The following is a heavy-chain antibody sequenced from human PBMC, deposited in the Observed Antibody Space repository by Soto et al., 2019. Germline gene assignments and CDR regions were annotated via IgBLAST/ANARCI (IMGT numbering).Heavy chain of an antibody. CDR2: INNDGTRT. V-gene: IGHV3-74*01. CDR3: AKDPNSFKGDAFDI. J-gene: IGHJ3*02. Sequence: HPGGSLRLSCAASGFSFSSYWMHWVRQAPGEGLVWVSRINNDGTRTTYADSVKGRFTISRDDAKNTLYLQMNSLRAEDTAVYYCAKDPNSFKGDAFDIWGQGTLVTVSS. D-gene: IGHD2-15*01. CDR1: GFSFSSYW.